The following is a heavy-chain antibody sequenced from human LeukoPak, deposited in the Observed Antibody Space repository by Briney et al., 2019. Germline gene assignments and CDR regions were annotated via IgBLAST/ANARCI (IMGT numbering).Heavy chain of an antibody. J-gene: IGHJ4*02. D-gene: IGHD3-22*01. CDR3: AREISSGYYGDYPDY. CDR2: INAGNGNT. CDR1: GYTFTSYA. V-gene: IGHV1-3*01. Sequence: ASVKVSCKASGYTFTSYAMHWVRQAPGQRLEWMGWINAGNGNTKYSQKFQGRVTITRDTSASTAYMELSSLRSEDTAVYYCAREISSGYYGDYPDYWGQGTLVTVSS.